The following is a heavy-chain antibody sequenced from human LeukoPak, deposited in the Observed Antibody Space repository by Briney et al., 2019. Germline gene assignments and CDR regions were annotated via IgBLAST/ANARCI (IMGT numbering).Heavy chain of an antibody. J-gene: IGHJ5*02. V-gene: IGHV3-23*01. Sequence: GGSLRLSCAASGFTFTSYAMSWVRQAPGKGLEGVSGIRGSGGSTYYADSVKGRFTISRGNSKSTLYLQMNSLRAEDTAVYYCARDGYDFYNWFDPWGQGTLVTVSS. CDR1: GFTFTSYA. CDR3: ARDGYDFYNWFDP. D-gene: IGHD3-3*01. CDR2: IRGSGGST.